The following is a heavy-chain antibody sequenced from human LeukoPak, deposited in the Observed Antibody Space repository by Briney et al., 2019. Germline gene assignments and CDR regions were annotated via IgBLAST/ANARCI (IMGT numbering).Heavy chain of an antibody. CDR3: AKVRGYSGYDPKDY. CDR1: GFTFSSYG. Sequence: GGXXRLSCAASGFTFSSYGMHWVRQAPGKGLEWVAFIRYDGSNKYYADSVKGRFTISRDNSENTLYLQMNSLRAEDTAVYYCAKVRGYSGYDPKDYWGQGTLVTVSS. J-gene: IGHJ4*02. V-gene: IGHV3-30*02. CDR2: IRYDGSNK. D-gene: IGHD5-12*01.